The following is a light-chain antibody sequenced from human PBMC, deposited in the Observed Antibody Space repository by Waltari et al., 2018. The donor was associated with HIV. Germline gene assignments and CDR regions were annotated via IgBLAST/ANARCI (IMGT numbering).Light chain of an antibody. CDR2: DKQ. V-gene: IGLV1-51*01. CDR3: GTWDSGLNAYV. J-gene: IGLJ1*01. Sequence: QSVLTQPPSVSAAPGQKIGISCSGANSNIGRNPVSRYQQSPGRAPQLLLDDKQRRPSETPARFSGSKSGTSGTLDITGLQTGDEADYYCGTWDSGLNAYVFGSGTKVTVL. CDR1: NSNIGRNP.